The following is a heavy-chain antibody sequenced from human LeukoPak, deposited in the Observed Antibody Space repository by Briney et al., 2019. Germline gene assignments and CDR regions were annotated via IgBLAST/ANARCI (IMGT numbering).Heavy chain of an antibody. J-gene: IGHJ3*02. CDR2: A. Sequence: ANYAQKFQGRLTITADESTNTAYLELSSLRFEDTAVYYCARGLSGAAAGTGTFDIWGQGTMVTVSS. D-gene: IGHD6-13*01. CDR3: ARGLSGAAAGTGTFDI. V-gene: IGHV1-69*01.